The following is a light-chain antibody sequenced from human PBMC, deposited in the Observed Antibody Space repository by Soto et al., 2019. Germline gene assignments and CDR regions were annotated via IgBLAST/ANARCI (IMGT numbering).Light chain of an antibody. CDR2: EAS. J-gene: IGLJ2*01. V-gene: IGLV2-14*01. CDR3: TSYTSSHTRV. Sequence: QSALTQPASVSGSPGQSITISCTGTSSDVGGYKHVSWYQHHPGKAPELIIYEASNRPSGVSNRFSGSKSGNTASLTISGLQPEDEAHYYCTSYTSSHTRVFGGGTKVTVL. CDR1: SSDVGGYKH.